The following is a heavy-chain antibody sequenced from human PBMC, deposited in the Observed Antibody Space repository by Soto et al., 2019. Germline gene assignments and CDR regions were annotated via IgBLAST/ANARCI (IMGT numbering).Heavy chain of an antibody. D-gene: IGHD3-10*01. CDR1: GGSVSSRSYS. Sequence: SETLSLTCTVSGGSVSSRSYSWGWIRQPPGKGLEWIGSIYYSGSTYYNPSLKSRVTISVDTSKNQFSLKLSSVTAADTAVYYCARLRYYYHSGSWPGYYYDYIDVWGKGTTVTVS. V-gene: IGHV4-39*01. J-gene: IGHJ6*03. CDR2: IYYSGST. CDR3: ARLRYYYHSGSWPGYYYDYIDV.